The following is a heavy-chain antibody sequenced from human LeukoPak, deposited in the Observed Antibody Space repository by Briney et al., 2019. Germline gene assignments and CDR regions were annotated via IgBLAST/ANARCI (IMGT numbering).Heavy chain of an antibody. CDR2: ISSSGRTI. CDR1: GFTFSSYE. D-gene: IGHD6-13*01. J-gene: IGHJ4*02. CDR3: ARGIGSSSWPLAL. V-gene: IGHV3-48*03. Sequence: GGSLRLSCAASGFTFSSYEMNWVRQAPGKGLEWVSYISSSGRTIYYADSVKGRFTFSRDNAKNSLYLQINSLRAEDTAVYYCARGIGSSSWPLALWGQGTLVTVSS.